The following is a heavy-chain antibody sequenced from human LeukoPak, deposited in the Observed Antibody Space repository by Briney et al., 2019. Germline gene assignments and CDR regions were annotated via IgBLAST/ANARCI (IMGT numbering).Heavy chain of an antibody. CDR1: GYTLTELS. CDR2: FDPEDGET. J-gene: IGHJ4*02. V-gene: IGHV1-24*01. Sequence: GASVKVSCKVSGYTLTELSMHWVRQAPGKGLEWMGGFDPEDGETIYAQKFQGRVTMTEDTSTDTAYMELSSLRSEDTAVYYCATDRLDSSGYSYFDYWGQGTLVTVSS. CDR3: ATDRLDSSGYSYFDY. D-gene: IGHD3-22*01.